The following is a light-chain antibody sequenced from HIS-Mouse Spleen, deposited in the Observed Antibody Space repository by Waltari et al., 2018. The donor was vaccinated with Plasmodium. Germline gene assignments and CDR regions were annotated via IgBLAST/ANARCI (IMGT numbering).Light chain of an antibody. V-gene: IGKV1-39*01. CDR3: QQNYNTWT. CDR2: AAS. J-gene: IGKJ1*01. CDR1: QSISSY. Sequence: DIQMTQSPSSLHASVADRVTITCRASQSISSYLNWYQQKPGTAPKLLIYAASSLQSGVPSRFSGSGSGTDFTLTISSLQPEDFATYYCQQNYNTWTFGQGTKVEIK.